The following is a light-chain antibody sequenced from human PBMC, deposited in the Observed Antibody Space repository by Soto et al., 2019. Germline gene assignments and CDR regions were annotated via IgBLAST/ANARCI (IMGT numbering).Light chain of an antibody. CDR3: QQYKSFWT. Sequence: DIQMTQSPSTLSASVGDRVTITCRASQTVSNCLAWYHQKAGEAPKVLIYKASTLESGVPSRFSGSGSGTEFTLTISSLQPDDFATYYCQQYKSFWTFGQGTKVQLK. V-gene: IGKV1-5*03. J-gene: IGKJ1*01. CDR1: QTVSNC. CDR2: KAS.